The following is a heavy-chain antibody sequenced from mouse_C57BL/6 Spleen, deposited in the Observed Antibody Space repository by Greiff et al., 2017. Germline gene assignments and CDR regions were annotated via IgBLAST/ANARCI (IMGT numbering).Heavy chain of an antibody. CDR1: GFTFSSYA. V-gene: IGHV5-4*03. Sequence: EVMLVESGGGLVKPGGSLKLSCAASGFTFSSYAMSWVRQTPEKRLEWVATISDGGSYTYYPDNVKGRFTISRDNAKNNLYLQMSHLKSEDTAMYYCATGSSPYYFDYWGQGTTLTVSS. CDR2: ISDGGSYT. CDR3: ATGSSPYYFDY. D-gene: IGHD1-1*01. J-gene: IGHJ2*01.